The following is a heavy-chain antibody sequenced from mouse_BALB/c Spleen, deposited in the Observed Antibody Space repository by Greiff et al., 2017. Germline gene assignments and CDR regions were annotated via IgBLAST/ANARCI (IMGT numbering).Heavy chain of an antibody. CDR3: TRWLFAY. J-gene: IGHJ3*01. CDR1: GYTFTSYY. Sequence: VQLQQSGAELVKPGASVKLSCKASGYTFTSYYMYWVKQRPGQGLEWIGEINPSNGGTNYNEKFKSKATLAVDNSSSTAYMQLSSLTSEDSAVYYCTRWLFAYWGQGTLVTVSA. CDR2: INPSNGGT. V-gene: IGHV1S81*02. D-gene: IGHD1-1*02.